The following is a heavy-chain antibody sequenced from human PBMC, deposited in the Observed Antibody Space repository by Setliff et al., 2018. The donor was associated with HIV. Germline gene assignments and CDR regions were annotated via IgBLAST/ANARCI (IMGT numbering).Heavy chain of an antibody. CDR2: VNRDGSST. CDR1: GFTFDRFW. Sequence: GGSLRLSCAASGFTFDRFWMHWVRQAPGKGLVWVSRVNRDGSSTTYADSVKDRFTISRDNAKNTLYLQMNSLRAEDTAVYYCARDYDSSGYVDYWGQGTPVTVSS. D-gene: IGHD3-22*01. CDR3: ARDYDSSGYVDY. V-gene: IGHV3-74*01. J-gene: IGHJ4*02.